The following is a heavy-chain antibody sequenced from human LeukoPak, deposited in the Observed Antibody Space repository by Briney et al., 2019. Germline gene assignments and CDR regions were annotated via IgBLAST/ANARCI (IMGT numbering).Heavy chain of an antibody. J-gene: IGHJ4*02. V-gene: IGHV1-69*05. CDR3: ATPGIAAAGIGFGFDY. CDR1: GYTFTGYY. CDR2: IIPIFGTA. Sequence: ASVKVSCKASGYTFTGYYMHWVRQAPGQGLEWMGRIIPIFGTANYAQKFQGRVTITTDESTSTAYMELSSLRSEDTAVYYCATPGIAAAGIGFGFDYWGQGTLVTVSS. D-gene: IGHD6-13*01.